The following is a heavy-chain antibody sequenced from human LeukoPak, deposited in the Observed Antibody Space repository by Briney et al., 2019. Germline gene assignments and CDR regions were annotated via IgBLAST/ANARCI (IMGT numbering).Heavy chain of an antibody. D-gene: IGHD5-12*01. J-gene: IGHJ3*02. CDR2: IYSSGST. V-gene: IGHV4-61*02. Sequence: PSETLSLTCTVSGGSINSGTYYWGWIRQPAGKGLEWIGRIYSSGSTNYNPSLKSRVTISVDMSKNQFSLKLSPVSAADTAVYYCARDLLHRGYAFDIWGQGTMVTVSS. CDR3: ARDLLHRGYAFDI. CDR1: GGSINSGTYY.